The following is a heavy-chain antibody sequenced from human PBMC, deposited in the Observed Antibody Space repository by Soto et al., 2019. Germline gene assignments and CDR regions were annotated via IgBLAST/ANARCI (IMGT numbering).Heavy chain of an antibody. V-gene: IGHV5-51*01. Sequence: GESLKISCKGSGYSFTSYWIGWVRQMPGKGLEWMGIIYPGDSDTRYSPSFQGQVTISADKSISTAYLQWSSLKASDTAMYYCARHEDGNNSFASMDVWGQGTTVTVSS. J-gene: IGHJ6*02. CDR2: IYPGDSDT. CDR1: GYSFTSYW. CDR3: ARHEDGNNSFASMDV. D-gene: IGHD2-15*01.